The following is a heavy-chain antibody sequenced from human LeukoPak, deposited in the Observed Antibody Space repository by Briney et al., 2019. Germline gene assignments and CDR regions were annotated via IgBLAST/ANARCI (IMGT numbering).Heavy chain of an antibody. J-gene: IGHJ4*02. Sequence: GGSLRLSCAASGFTFSSYPMHWVRQAPGKGLEWVAVISYDGSNKHYADSVKGRFTISRDNSKNTLYLQMNSLRAEDTAVYYCARALRGGRITMIEFDYWGQGTLVTVSS. CDR2: ISYDGSNK. D-gene: IGHD3-22*01. V-gene: IGHV3-30-3*01. CDR1: GFTFSSYP. CDR3: ARALRGGRITMIEFDY.